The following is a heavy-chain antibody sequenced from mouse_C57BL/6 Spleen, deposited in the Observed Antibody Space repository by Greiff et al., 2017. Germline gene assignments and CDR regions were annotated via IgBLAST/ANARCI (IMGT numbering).Heavy chain of an antibody. CDR1: GYSITSDY. V-gene: IGHV3-8*01. CDR2: ISYSGST. J-gene: IGHJ3*01. Sequence: EVQLQQSGPGLAKPSQTLSLTCSVTGYSITSDYWNWIRKFPGNKLEYMGYISYSGSTYYNPSLKRRISITRDTSKNQLYLLLNSVTTEDTATYYCARSYYGNRGFAYWGQGTLVTVSA. D-gene: IGHD2-10*01. CDR3: ARSYYGNRGFAY.